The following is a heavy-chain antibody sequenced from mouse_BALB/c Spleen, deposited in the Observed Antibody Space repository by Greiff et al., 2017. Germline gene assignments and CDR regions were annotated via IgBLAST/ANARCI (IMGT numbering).Heavy chain of an antibody. CDR1: GFTFSSYT. Sequence: EVMLVESGGGLVKPGGSLKLSCAASGFTFSSYTMSWVRQTPEKRLEWVATISSGGSYTYYPDSVKGRFTISRDNAKNTLYLQMSSLKSEDTAMYYCTRVGTTVVAIYYYAMDYWGQGTSVTVSS. D-gene: IGHD1-1*01. CDR2: ISSGGSYT. J-gene: IGHJ4*01. V-gene: IGHV5-6-4*01. CDR3: TRVGTTVVAIYYYAMDY.